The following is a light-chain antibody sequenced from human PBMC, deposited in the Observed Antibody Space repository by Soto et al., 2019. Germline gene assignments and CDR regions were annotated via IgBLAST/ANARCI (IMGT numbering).Light chain of an antibody. J-gene: IGKJ1*01. CDR1: QSISDY. CDR2: AAS. Sequence: DIQMTQSPSSLSASVGDRVTITCRASQSISDYLNWYQQKPGKAPKLLIYAASRLQTGVPSRFGGRGSGTDFTLTISSLQPGDFATYYCQQSYRSPPTFGQGTQVEIK. V-gene: IGKV1-39*01. CDR3: QQSYRSPPT.